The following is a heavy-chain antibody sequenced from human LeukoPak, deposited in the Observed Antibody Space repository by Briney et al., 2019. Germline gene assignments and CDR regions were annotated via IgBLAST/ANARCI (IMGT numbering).Heavy chain of an antibody. D-gene: IGHD1-1*01. CDR3: ARENSPYSRHPIDP. Sequence: GGSLRLSCEASGFTFTTYSMTWVRQAPGKGLEWVSIISSGSSAIFSADALKGRFTISRDNAKNSLYLQMNSLRAEDTALYYCARENSPYSRHPIDPWGQGTLVTVSS. CDR1: GFTFTTYS. J-gene: IGHJ5*02. V-gene: IGHV3-21*04. CDR2: ISSGSSAI.